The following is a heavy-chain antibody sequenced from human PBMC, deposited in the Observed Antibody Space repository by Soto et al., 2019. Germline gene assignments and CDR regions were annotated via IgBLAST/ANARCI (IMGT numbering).Heavy chain of an antibody. D-gene: IGHD3-9*01. V-gene: IGHV1-24*01. J-gene: IGHJ4*02. CDR3: ANTVHYDILTGYYFDY. Sequence: ASVKVSCKVSGYTLTELSLHWVRQAPGKGLEWMGGFDPEDGETIYAQKFQGRVTMTEDTSTDTAYMELSSLRSEDTAVYYCANTVHYDILTGYYFDYWGQGTLVTVSS. CDR1: GYTLTELS. CDR2: FDPEDGET.